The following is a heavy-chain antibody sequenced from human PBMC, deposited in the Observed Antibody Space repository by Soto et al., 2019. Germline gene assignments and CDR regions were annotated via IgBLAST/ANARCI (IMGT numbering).Heavy chain of an antibody. CDR2: INSDGSSI. V-gene: IGHV3-74*01. D-gene: IGHD5-12*01. J-gene: IGHJ4*02. CDR1: GFSFSTW. CDR3: TRGASGYGNFDY. Sequence: EVQLVESGGGVVRPGGSLRLSCVASGFSFSTWMHWVRQAPGKGLEWLSRINSDGSSISYADFVKGRFTVSRDNVKNTLYLQIESLTVEDTAVYYCTRGASGYGNFDYWGQGVLLTVS.